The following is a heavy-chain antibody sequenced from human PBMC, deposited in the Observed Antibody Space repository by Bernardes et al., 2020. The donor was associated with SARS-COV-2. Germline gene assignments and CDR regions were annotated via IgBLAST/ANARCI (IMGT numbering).Heavy chain of an antibody. D-gene: IGHD6-13*01. CDR1: GLMFHSYA. Sequence: GSLRLSCAASGLMFHSYAMNWVRQAPGEGLEWVSGISGSGHTTDYADSVKGRFTLSRDNSINTLFLQINNLRAEDTAIYFCAKMAAAGPGAWGQGTLVTVSS. J-gene: IGHJ5*02. CDR3: AKMAAAGPGA. CDR2: ISGSGHTT. V-gene: IGHV3-23*01.